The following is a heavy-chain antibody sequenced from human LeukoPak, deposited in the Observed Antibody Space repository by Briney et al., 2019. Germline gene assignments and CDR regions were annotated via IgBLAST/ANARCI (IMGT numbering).Heavy chain of an antibody. V-gene: IGHV3-48*01. Sequence: PGGSLRLSCAASGFTFSSYSMNWVRQAPGKGLEWVSYISSSSSTIYYADSVKGRFTISRDNAKNSLYLQMNSLRAEDTAVYYCAKGYGYSGYEALDYWGQGSLVTVSS. CDR3: AKGYGYSGYEALDY. J-gene: IGHJ4*02. CDR1: GFTFSSYS. D-gene: IGHD5-12*01. CDR2: ISSSSSTI.